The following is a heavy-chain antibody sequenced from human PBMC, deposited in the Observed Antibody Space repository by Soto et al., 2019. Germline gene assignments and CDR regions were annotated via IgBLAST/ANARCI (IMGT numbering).Heavy chain of an antibody. CDR3: ARDSGYNYGYFRWFDP. D-gene: IGHD5-18*01. Sequence: ASETLSLTCTVSGGSISNYYGSWIRQPPGKGLEWIGHIFYTGNTNYNPALESRVTISVDTSKNQFSLKLSSVTAADTAFYYCARDSGYNYGYFRWFDPWGQGTLVTVSS. V-gene: IGHV4-59*01. J-gene: IGHJ5*02. CDR1: GGSISNYY. CDR2: IFYTGNT.